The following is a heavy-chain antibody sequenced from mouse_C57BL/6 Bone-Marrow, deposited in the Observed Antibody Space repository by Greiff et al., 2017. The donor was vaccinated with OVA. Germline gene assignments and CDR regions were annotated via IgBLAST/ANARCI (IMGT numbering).Heavy chain of an antibody. CDR3: ARYDYGGFAY. J-gene: IGHJ3*01. D-gene: IGHD2-4*01. Sequence: VMLVESGPGLVAPSQSLSITCTVSGFSLTSYGVDWVRQSPGKGLEWLGVIWGVGSTNYNSALKSRLSISKDNSKSQVFLKMNSLQTDDTAMYYCARYDYGGFAYWGQGTLVTVSA. CDR1: GFSLTSYG. V-gene: IGHV2-6*01. CDR2: IWGVGST.